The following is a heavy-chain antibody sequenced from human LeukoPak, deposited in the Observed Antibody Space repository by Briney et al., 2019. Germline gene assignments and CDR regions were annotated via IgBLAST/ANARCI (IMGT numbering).Heavy chain of an antibody. CDR3: ARPPDPRPNYGEDY. D-gene: IGHD4-17*01. CDR2: IYPGNSDT. CDR1: RYSFTSYW. V-gene: IGHV5-51*01. J-gene: IGHJ4*02. Sequence: ESLKISWKGSRYSFTSYWIDWVRQIPGKGLEGMGIIYPGNSDTRYSPSFQGQVTISADKCISNAYLRWSSLKASDTAMYYSARPPDPRPNYGEDYWGEGTLVTVSS.